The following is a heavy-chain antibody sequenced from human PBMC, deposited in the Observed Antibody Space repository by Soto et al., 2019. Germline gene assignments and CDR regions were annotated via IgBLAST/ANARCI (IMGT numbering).Heavy chain of an antibody. J-gene: IGHJ6*02. Sequence: GESLKISCKGSGYSFTSYWIGWVRQMPGKGLEWMGIIYPGDSDTRYSPSFQGQVTISADKSISTAYLQWSSLKASDTAMYYCARYSGCSGGSCRPDGMDVWGQGTTVTVSS. V-gene: IGHV5-51*01. D-gene: IGHD2-15*01. CDR3: ARYSGCSGGSCRPDGMDV. CDR2: IYPGDSDT. CDR1: GYSFTSYW.